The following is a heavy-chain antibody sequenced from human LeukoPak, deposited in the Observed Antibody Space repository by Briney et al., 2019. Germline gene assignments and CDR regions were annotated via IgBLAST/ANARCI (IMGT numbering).Heavy chain of an antibody. CDR1: GFTVSSNY. V-gene: IGHV3-53*01. Sequence: PGGSLRFSCAASGFTVSSNYMSWVRQAPGKGLEWVSVIYSGGSTYYADSVKGRFTISRDNSKNTLYLQMNSLRAEDTAVYYCARTYYDFWSGYYYWGQGTLVTVSS. CDR2: IYSGGST. J-gene: IGHJ4*02. CDR3: ARTYYDFWSGYYY. D-gene: IGHD3-3*01.